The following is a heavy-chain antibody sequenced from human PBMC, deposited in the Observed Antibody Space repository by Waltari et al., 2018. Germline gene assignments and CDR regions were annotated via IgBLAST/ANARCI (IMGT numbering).Heavy chain of an antibody. J-gene: IGHJ6*02. CDR2: ICWKSGTM. D-gene: IGHD5-12*01. Sequence: DRLAPWKGLEWVACICWKSGTMGDADAVKGRFTISRDNGENSLYRQRNSLRVEDTALYFCAKAFRGFEGYSDGMDVWGQGTSVTVSS. V-gene: IGHV3-9*01. CDR3: AKAFRGFEGYSDGMDV.